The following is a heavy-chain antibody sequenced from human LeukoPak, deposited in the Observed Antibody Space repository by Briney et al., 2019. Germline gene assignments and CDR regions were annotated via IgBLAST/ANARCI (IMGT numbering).Heavy chain of an antibody. D-gene: IGHD3-16*01. J-gene: IGHJ3*02. Sequence: PSETLSLTCTVSGGSISSSSYYCGWIRQPPGKGLEWIGSIYYSGSTYYNPSLKSRVTISVDTSKNQFSLTLSSVTAADTAVYYCATSSRAYYDYVWGSERGAFDIWGQGTMVTVSS. V-gene: IGHV4-39*01. CDR1: GGSISSSSYY. CDR2: IYYSGST. CDR3: ATSSRAYYDYVWGSERGAFDI.